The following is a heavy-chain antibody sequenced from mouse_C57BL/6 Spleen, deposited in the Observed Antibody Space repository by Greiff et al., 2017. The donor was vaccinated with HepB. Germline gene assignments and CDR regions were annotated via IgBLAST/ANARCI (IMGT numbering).Heavy chain of an antibody. J-gene: IGHJ3*01. CDR1: GCTFTSYW. D-gene: IGHD1-1*01. V-gene: IGHV1-64*01. Sequence: QVQLQQPGAELVKPGASVKLSCKASGCTFTSYWMHWVKQRPGQGLEWIGMIHPNSGSTNYNEKFKSKATLTVDKSSSTAYMQLSSLTSEDSAVYYCARDHYYGTPFAYWGQGTLVTVSA. CDR2: IHPNSGST. CDR3: ARDHYYGTPFAY.